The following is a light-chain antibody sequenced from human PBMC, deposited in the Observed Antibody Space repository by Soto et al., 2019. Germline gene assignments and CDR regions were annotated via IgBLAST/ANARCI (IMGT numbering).Light chain of an antibody. J-gene: IGKJ4*01. CDR3: QQYNNWPLT. CDR1: QSVGSN. V-gene: IGKV3-15*01. CDR2: GAS. Sequence: EIVMTQSPATLSVSPGERATLSCRASQSVGSNLAWYQQKPGQGPRLLIYGASTRAPGIPARFSGSGSRTEFTLTISSLQSEDSAVYYCQQYNNWPLTFGGGTKVEIK.